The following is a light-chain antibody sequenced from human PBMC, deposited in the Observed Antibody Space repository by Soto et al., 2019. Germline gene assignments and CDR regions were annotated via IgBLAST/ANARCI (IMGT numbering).Light chain of an antibody. CDR2: DNN. CDR3: GTWYSSLSGYV. Sequence: QSVLTQPPSVSAAPGQKVTLSCSGSSSNIGNNYVSWYQQLPRTAPKLLIYDNNKRPSGIPDRFSGSKSGTSATLGITGLQTGDEADYYCGTWYSSLSGYVLGTGTKLTVL. CDR1: SSNIGNNY. V-gene: IGLV1-51*01. J-gene: IGLJ1*01.